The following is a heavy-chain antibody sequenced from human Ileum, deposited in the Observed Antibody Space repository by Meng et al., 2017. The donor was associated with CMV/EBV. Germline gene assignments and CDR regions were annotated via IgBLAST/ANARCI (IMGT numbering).Heavy chain of an antibody. CDR1: GFTFSSYE. CDR2: ISSSSSTI. CDR3: ASHCSSATCSTGVPSP. Sequence: GESLKISCAASGFTFSSYEMNWVRQAPGKGLEWVSYISSSSSTIYYADSVKGRFTISRDNARNSLYLQMNSLRAEDTAVYYCASHCSSATCSTGVPSPWGQGTLVTVYS. D-gene: IGHD2-2*02. V-gene: IGHV3-48*03. J-gene: IGHJ5*02.